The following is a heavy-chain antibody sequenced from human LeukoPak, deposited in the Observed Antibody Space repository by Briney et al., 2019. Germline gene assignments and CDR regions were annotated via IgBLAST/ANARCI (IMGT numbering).Heavy chain of an antibody. V-gene: IGHV3-23*01. J-gene: IGHJ4*02. CDR2: ISDGGGIT. D-gene: IGHD3-10*01. CDR3: AKDLGYYAAGSYLDY. CDR1: GFTFRSYA. Sequence: PGGSLRLSCAGSGFTFRSYAMSWVRQAPGKGLEWVSGISDGGGITHYLDSVKGRFTISRDNSKNTLYLQMNSLRAEDTAVYYCAKDLGYYAAGSYLDYWGQGTLVTVSS.